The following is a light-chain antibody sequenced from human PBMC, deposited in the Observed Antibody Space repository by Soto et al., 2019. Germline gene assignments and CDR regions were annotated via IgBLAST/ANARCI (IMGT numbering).Light chain of an antibody. V-gene: IGLV2-23*02. Sequence: QSVLAQPASVSGSPGQSITISCTGTSSDIGAYTLVSWYQQHPGKAPKIIIYDVTQRPSRISNRFSGSKSGNTASLTISGLQAEDEADYYCCSYAGSPVVFGTGTKLTVL. CDR2: DVT. J-gene: IGLJ1*01. CDR3: CSYAGSPVV. CDR1: SSDIGAYTL.